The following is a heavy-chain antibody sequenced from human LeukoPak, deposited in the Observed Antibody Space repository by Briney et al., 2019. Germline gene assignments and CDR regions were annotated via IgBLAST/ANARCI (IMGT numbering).Heavy chain of an antibody. CDR1: GFTFSSYA. CDR3: ARDPKVVVVPAAIHLDY. J-gene: IGHJ4*02. D-gene: IGHD2-2*02. CDR2: ISYDGSNK. V-gene: IGHV3-30-3*01. Sequence: PGGSLRLSCAASGFTFSSYAMHWVRQAPGKGLEWVAVISYDGSNKYYADSVKGRFTISRDNSKNTLYLQMNSLRAEDTAVYYCARDPKVVVVPAAIHLDYWGQGTLVTVSS.